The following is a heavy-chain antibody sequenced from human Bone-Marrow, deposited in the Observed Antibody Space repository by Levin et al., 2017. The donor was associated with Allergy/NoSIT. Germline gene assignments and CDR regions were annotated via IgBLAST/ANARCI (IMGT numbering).Heavy chain of an antibody. V-gene: IGHV1-2*02. Sequence: AASVKVSCKASGYTFTGYYMHWVRQAPGQGLEWMGWINPNSGGTNYAQKFQGRVTMTRDTSISTAYMELSRLRSDDTAVYYCARLSALINRGLNWYFDLWGRGTLVTVSS. CDR2: INPNSGGT. CDR3: ARLSALINRGLNWYFDL. J-gene: IGHJ2*01. CDR1: GYTFTGYY. D-gene: IGHD1-14*01.